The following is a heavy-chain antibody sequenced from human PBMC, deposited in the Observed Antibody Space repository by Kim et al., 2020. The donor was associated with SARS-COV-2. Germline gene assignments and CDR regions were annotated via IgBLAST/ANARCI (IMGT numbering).Heavy chain of an antibody. D-gene: IGHD1-7*01. Sequence: ATSVKGRFTVARDNAKNPVYLQMNSRGAEDAAVYYCAKDARNYATDYFDYWGQGTLVTVSS. CDR3: AKDARNYATDYFDY. V-gene: IGHV3-23*01. J-gene: IGHJ4*02.